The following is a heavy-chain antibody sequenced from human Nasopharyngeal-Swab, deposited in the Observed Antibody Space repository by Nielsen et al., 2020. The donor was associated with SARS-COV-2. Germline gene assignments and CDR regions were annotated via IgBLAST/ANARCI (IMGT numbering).Heavy chain of an antibody. V-gene: IGHV3-48*03. CDR2: ISSSGSTI. J-gene: IGHJ3*02. CDR3: ARGYRGGRITMIADAFDI. Sequence: GESLKIYCAASGFTFSSYEMNWVRQAPGTGLEWVSYISSSGSTIYYADSVKGRFTISRDNAKNSLYLQMNSLRAEDTAVYYCARGYRGGRITMIADAFDIWGQGTMVTVSS. CDR1: GFTFSSYE. D-gene: IGHD3-22*01.